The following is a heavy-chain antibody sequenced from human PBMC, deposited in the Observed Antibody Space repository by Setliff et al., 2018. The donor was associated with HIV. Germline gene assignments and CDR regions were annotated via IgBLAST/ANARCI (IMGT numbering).Heavy chain of an antibody. CDR1: GGSINSFY. Sequence: PSETLSLTCTVSGGSINSFYWNWVRQPAGRGLEWIGEINHSGSTNYNPSLKSRVTISVDTSKNQFSLKLSSVTAADTAVCYCARGGRRWLHQGWFDPWGQGTLVTVSS. D-gene: IGHD5-12*01. J-gene: IGHJ5*02. V-gene: IGHV4-34*01. CDR2: INHSGST. CDR3: ARGGRRWLHQGWFDP.